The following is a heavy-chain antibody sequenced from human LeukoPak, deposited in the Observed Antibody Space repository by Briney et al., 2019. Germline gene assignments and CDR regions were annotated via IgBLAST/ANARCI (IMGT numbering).Heavy chain of an antibody. CDR1: GYTLTELS. CDR2: FDPEDGET. D-gene: IGHD3-10*01. J-gene: IGHJ6*03. V-gene: IGHV1-24*01. Sequence: EASVKVSCKVSGYTLTELSMHWVRQAPGKGLEWMGGFDPEDGETIYAQKFQGRVTMTEDTSTDTAYMELSSLRSEDTAVYYCARGPSITMVRGGQWYYYMDVWGKGTTVTISS. CDR3: ARGPSITMVRGGQWYYYMDV.